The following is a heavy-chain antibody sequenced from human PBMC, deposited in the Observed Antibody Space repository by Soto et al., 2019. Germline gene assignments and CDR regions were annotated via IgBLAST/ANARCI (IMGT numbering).Heavy chain of an antibody. CDR3: ARAIVGPTTTGWLDP. CDR1: GGTFSRYA. D-gene: IGHD1-26*01. J-gene: IGHJ5*02. V-gene: IGHV1-69*13. Sequence: SVKVSCKASGGTFSRYAISWVRQAPGQGLEWVGGIIPIFGTANYAQKFQGRVTITADESTSTAYMELSSLRFEDTAVYYCARAIVGPTTTGWLDPWGQGTLVTVSS. CDR2: IIPIFGTA.